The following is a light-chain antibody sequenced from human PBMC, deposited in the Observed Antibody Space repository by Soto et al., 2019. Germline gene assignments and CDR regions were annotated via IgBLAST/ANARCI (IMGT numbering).Light chain of an antibody. CDR1: SSDVGRYNY. V-gene: IGLV2-11*01. CDR3: CSYAYKYVV. Sequence: SALTQPRSVSGSPGQSVTISCTGTSSDVGRYNYVSWYQHHPGKVPKLMIYDVSQRPSGVPDRFSASKSGNTASLTISGLQAGDEADYYCCSYAYKYVVLGGGTKLSVL. CDR2: DVS. J-gene: IGLJ2*01.